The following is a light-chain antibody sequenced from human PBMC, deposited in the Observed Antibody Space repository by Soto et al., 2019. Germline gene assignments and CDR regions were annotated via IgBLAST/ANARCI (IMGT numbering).Light chain of an antibody. V-gene: IGLV2-8*01. CDR2: GVT. Sequence: QSVLTQPPSASGYPGQSVTISCTGTSSDVGGYNDVSWYQQHPGKAPKLIIYGVTKRPSGVPDRFSGSKSGNTASLTDSGLLAEDDADYYCSSHAGIINVVFGGGTQLTVL. CDR3: SSHAGIINVV. J-gene: IGLJ3*02. CDR1: SSDVGGYND.